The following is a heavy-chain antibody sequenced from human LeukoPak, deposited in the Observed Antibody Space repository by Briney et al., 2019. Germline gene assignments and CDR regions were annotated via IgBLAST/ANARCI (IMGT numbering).Heavy chain of an antibody. CDR2: LSYDGRNK. V-gene: IGHV3-30*18. CDR3: PKDETRDGYNLGATDY. Sequence: GGSLRLSCAASGFTFSSYGMHWVRQAPGKGLEWVAVLSYDGRNKYYADSLKGRFTISRDNSKNTLFLQMNSLRAEDTAVYYCPKDETRDGYNLGATDYWGQGALVTVSS. CDR1: GFTFSSYG. J-gene: IGHJ4*02. D-gene: IGHD5-24*01.